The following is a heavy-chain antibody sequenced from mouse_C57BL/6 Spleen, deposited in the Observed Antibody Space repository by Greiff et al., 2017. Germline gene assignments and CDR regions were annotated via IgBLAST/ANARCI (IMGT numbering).Heavy chain of an antibody. D-gene: IGHD1-1*01. CDR2: ISSGSSTS. Sequence: EVQVVESGGGLVKPGGSLKLSCAASGFTFSDYGMHWVRQAPEKGLEWVAYISSGSSTSYYADTVKGRFTISRDNAKNTLFLQMTSLRSEDTAMYYCARRSSYAMDYWGQGTSVTVSS. CDR3: ARRSSYAMDY. J-gene: IGHJ4*01. CDR1: GFTFSDYG. V-gene: IGHV5-17*01.